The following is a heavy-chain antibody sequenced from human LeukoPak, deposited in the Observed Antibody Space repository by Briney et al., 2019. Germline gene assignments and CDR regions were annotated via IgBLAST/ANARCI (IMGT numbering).Heavy chain of an antibody. CDR1: GVSVSNYC. V-gene: IGHV4-4*07. J-gene: IGHJ5*02. CDR3: ARDRGSDGSDQLDL. Sequence: SETLSLTCTVSGVSVSNYCWTWIRQPAGKGLEWTGRICSSGSTIYNPSLKSRVTMSLDMSNNQFSLKLTSVTAADTAIYYCARDRGSDGSDQLDLWGQGILVTVSP. D-gene: IGHD3-10*01. CDR2: ICSSGST.